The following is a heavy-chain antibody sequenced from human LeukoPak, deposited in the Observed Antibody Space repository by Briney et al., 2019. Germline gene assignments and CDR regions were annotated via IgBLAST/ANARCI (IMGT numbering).Heavy chain of an antibody. CDR3: ARGSGSYYWFDY. CDR2: IYSGGST. D-gene: IGHD1-26*01. Sequence: GGSLRLSCAASGFTVSSNYMSGVRQAPGKGLEWVSVIYSGGSTYYADSVKGRFTISRDNSKNTLYLQMNSLRAEDTAVYYCARGSGSYYWFDYWGQGTLVTVSS. CDR1: GFTVSSNY. J-gene: IGHJ4*02. V-gene: IGHV3-53*01.